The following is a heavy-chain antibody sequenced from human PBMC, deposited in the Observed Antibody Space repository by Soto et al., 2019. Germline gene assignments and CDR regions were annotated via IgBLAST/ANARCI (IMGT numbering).Heavy chain of an antibody. Sequence: GGSLRLSCAASGFTFSSYAMSWVRQAPGKGLEWVSAISGSGGSTYYADSVKGRFTISRDNSKNTLYLQMNSLRAEDTAVYYCAKDGVDWNDRGGFDYWGQGTLVTVFS. V-gene: IGHV3-23*01. CDR2: ISGSGGST. J-gene: IGHJ4*02. CDR3: AKDGVDWNDRGGFDY. CDR1: GFTFSSYA. D-gene: IGHD1-1*01.